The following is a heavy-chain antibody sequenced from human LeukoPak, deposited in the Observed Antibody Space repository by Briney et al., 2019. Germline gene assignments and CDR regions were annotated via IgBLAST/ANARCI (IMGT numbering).Heavy chain of an antibody. D-gene: IGHD7-27*01. J-gene: IGHJ4*02. CDR2: IYYSGST. CDR3: ARERNWDSTIDY. V-gene: IGHV4-31*03. Sequence: SETLSLTCTVSGGSISSGGYYWSWIRQHPGKGLEWIGYIYYSGSTYYNPSLKSRVTISVDTSKNQFSLKLSSVTAADTAVYYCARERNWDSTIDYWSQGTLVTVSS. CDR1: GGSISSGGYY.